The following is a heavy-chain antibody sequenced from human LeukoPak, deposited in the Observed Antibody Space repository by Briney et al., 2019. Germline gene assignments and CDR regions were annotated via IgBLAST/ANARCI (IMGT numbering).Heavy chain of an antibody. V-gene: IGHV3-21*01. CDR3: ARGRRDPRDFDY. J-gene: IGHJ4*02. CDR2: ISSSSSYI. CDR1: GFTFSNSS. Sequence: GGSLRLSCAASGFTFSNSSMNWVRQAPGKGLEWVSSISSSSSYIYYADSVKGRFTISRDNAKNSLYLQMNSLRAEDTAVYYCARGRRDPRDFDYWGQGTLVTVSS.